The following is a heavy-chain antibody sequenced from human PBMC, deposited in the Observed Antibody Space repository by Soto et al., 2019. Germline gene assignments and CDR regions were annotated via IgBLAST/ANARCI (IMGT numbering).Heavy chain of an antibody. V-gene: IGHV3-30*18. CDR2: ISYDGSNK. D-gene: IGHD6-13*01. CDR1: GFTFSSYG. CDR3: AKGRRIAAADPEVGPDGGEFDY. J-gene: IGHJ4*02. Sequence: GGSLRLSYAASGFTFSSYGMHWVRQAPGKGLEWVAVISYDGSNKYYADSVKGRFTISRDNSKNTLYLQMNSLRAEDTAVYYCAKGRRIAAADPEVGPDGGEFDYWGQGTLVTVSS.